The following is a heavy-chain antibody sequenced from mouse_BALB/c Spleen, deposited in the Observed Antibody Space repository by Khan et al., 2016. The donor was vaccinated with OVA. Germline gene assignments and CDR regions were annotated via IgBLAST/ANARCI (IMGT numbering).Heavy chain of an antibody. V-gene: IGHV2-2*02. CDR3: ARRGYDYGRGALFAY. CDR2: IWSAGRT. D-gene: IGHD2-4*01. Sequence: QVRLQQSGPGLVQPSQSLSITCTVSGFSLTNYSVHWVRQSPGQGLEWLGVIWSAGRTDYNAAFISSLTIRKDNSRSQVFFKMNSLQPNDTAIYYCARRGYDYGRGALFAYGGQGTLVTVSA. J-gene: IGHJ3*01. CDR1: GFSLTNYS.